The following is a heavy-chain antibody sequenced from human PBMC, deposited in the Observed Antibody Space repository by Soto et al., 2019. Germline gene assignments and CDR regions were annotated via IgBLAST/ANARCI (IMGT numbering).Heavy chain of an antibody. CDR1: GGTFSSYA. CDR2: IIPIFGTA. CDR3: AVLGYYDSSGYPMAFDI. Sequence: SVKVSCKASGGTFSSYAISWVRQAPGQGLEWMGGIIPIFGTANYAQKFQGRVTITRDTSASTAYMELSSLRSEDTAVYYCAVLGYYDSSGYPMAFDIWGQGTMVTVSS. D-gene: IGHD3-22*01. V-gene: IGHV1-69*05. J-gene: IGHJ3*02.